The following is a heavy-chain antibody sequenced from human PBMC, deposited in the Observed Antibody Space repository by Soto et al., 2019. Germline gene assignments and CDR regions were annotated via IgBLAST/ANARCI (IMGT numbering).Heavy chain of an antibody. J-gene: IGHJ5*02. D-gene: IGHD3-3*01. CDR3: ARGRPRYSITIFGVVIDSSGWFDP. CDR2: INHSGST. CDR1: GGSFSGYY. V-gene: IGHV4-34*01. Sequence: PSETLSLTCAVYGGSFSGYYWSWIRQPPGKGLEWIGEINHSGSTNYNPSPKSRVTISVDTSKNQFSLKLSSVTAADTAVYYCARGRPRYSITIFGVVIDSSGWFDPWGQGTLVTVS.